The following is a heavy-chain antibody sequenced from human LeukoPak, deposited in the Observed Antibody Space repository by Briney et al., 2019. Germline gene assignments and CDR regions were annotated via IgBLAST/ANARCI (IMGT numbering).Heavy chain of an antibody. CDR3: ARGLGSSSWPDAFDI. J-gene: IGHJ3*02. CDR1: GGSFSGYY. CDR2: IYYSGST. V-gene: IGHV4-59*01. D-gene: IGHD6-13*01. Sequence: SETLSLTCAVYGGSFSGYYWSWIRQPPGKGLEWIGYIYYSGSTNYNPSLKSRVTISVDTSKNQFSLKLSSVTPADTAVYYCARGLGSSSWPDAFDIWGQGTMVTVSS.